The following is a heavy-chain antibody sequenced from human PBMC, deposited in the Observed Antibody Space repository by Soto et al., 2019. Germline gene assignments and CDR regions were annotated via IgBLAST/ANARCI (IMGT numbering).Heavy chain of an antibody. D-gene: IGHD3-10*01. Sequence: GKGLEWIGEINHSGSTNYNPSLKSRVTISVDTSKNQFSLKLSSVTAADTAMYYCARYIFFEELWGSGVDYWGQGILVTVSS. J-gene: IGHJ4*02. CDR3: ARYIFFEELWGSGVDY. CDR2: INHSGST. V-gene: IGHV4-34*01.